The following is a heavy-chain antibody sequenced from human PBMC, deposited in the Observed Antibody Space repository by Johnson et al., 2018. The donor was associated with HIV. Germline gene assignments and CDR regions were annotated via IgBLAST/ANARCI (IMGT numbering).Heavy chain of an antibody. D-gene: IGHD4-17*01. V-gene: IGHV3-66*01. CDR2: INSGGGT. J-gene: IGHJ3*02. CDR1: GLTVSNNY. Sequence: MQLVESGGGLVQPGGSLRLSCAASGLTVSNNYMTWVRQGPGKGLEWVSVINSGGGTYYADSVTGRFTISRDNSKNTLYLQMNSLRAEDTAVYYCARAPPYGDYGDTFDIWGQGTMVSVSS. CDR3: ARAPPYGDYGDTFDI.